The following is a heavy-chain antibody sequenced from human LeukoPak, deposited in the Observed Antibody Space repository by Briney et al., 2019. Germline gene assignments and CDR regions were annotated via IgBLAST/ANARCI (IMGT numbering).Heavy chain of an antibody. CDR2: ISYDGSDK. V-gene: IGHV3-30*18. Sequence: GRSLRLSCAASGFTFSSCGMHWVRQAPGKGLEWVAVISYDGSDKYYADSVKGRFTISRDNSKNTLYLQMNSLRAEDTAVYYCAKDLMGYCSGGSCYSDYWGQGTLVTVSS. D-gene: IGHD2-15*01. CDR1: GFTFSSCG. J-gene: IGHJ4*02. CDR3: AKDLMGYCSGGSCYSDY.